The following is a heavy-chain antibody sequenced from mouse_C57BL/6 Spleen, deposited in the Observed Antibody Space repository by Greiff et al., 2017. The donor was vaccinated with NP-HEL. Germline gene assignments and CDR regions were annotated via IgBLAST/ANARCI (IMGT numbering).Heavy chain of an antibody. CDR3: ARPGYGYDSWFAY. V-gene: IGHV5-17*01. Sequence: EVKLVESGGGLVKPGGSLKLSCAASGFTFSDYGMHWVRQAPEKGLEWVAYISSGSSTIYYADTVKGRFTISRDNAKNTLFLQMTSLRSEDTAMYYCARPGYGYDSWFAYWGQGTLVTVSA. CDR2: ISSGSSTI. CDR1: GFTFSDYG. J-gene: IGHJ3*01. D-gene: IGHD2-2*01.